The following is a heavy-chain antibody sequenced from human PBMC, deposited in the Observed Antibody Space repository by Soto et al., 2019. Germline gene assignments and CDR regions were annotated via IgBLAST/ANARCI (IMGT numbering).Heavy chain of an antibody. CDR2: IYYSGNT. J-gene: IGHJ4*02. CDR3: ASVLMVYARGYPLDY. V-gene: IGHV4-30-4*01. D-gene: IGHD2-8*01. Sequence: QVQLQESGPGLVKPSQTLSLTCTVSGGSISSGDCYWRWIRQPPGKGLEWIGYIYYSGNTYYNPSLKSRVTISVDTSKNQFSLKLSSVTAADTAVYYCASVLMVYARGYPLDYWGQGTLVTVSS. CDR1: GGSISSGDCY.